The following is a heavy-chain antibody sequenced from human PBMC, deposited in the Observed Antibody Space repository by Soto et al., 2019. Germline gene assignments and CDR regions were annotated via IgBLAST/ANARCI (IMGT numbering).Heavy chain of an antibody. CDR3: AKALGELSPESFDY. CDR1: GFTFSTYW. CDR2: MSYDGNNQ. J-gene: IGHJ4*02. Sequence: PGGSLRLSCAASGFTFSTYWMHWVRQAPGKGLEWVAIMSYDGNNQYYADSVKGRFTISRDNFKNTLYLQMNSLRTEDTALYYCAKALGELSPESFDYWGQGILVTVSS. V-gene: IGHV3-30*18. D-gene: IGHD3-16*02.